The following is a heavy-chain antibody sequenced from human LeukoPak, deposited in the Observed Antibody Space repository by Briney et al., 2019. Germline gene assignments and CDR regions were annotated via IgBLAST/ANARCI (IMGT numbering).Heavy chain of an antibody. J-gene: IGHJ6*03. CDR1: GGSISSHY. V-gene: IGHV4-59*11. CDR2: VYKSGST. D-gene: IGHD3-16*01. Sequence: SETLSLTCIVSGGSISSHYYSGIRQPPGKGLEWIGYVYKSGSTYYNPSLKSRVTISLDTSRNQISLKLTSVIAADRAVYYCARGGIGYYYMDVWGNGTTVTVSS. CDR3: ARGGIGYYYMDV.